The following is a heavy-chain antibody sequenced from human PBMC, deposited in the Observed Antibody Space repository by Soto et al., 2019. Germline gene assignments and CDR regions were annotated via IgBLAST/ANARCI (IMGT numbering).Heavy chain of an antibody. Sequence: QVQLVQSGAEVKKPGASVKVSCKASGYTFTGYYMHWVRQAPGQGLEWMGWINPNSGGTNYAQKFQGWVTMTRDTSISTAYMELSRLRSDDTAVYYCARGQYSSSWYEVVQSLQHWGQGTLVTVSS. CDR2: INPNSGGT. J-gene: IGHJ1*01. V-gene: IGHV1-2*04. CDR1: GYTFTGYY. D-gene: IGHD6-13*01. CDR3: ARGQYSSSWYEVVQSLQH.